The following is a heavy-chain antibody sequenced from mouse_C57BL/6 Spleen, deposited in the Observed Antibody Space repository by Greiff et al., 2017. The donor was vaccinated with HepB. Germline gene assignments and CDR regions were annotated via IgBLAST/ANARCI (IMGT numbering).Heavy chain of an antibody. CDR3: ARGVIYTVVADY. CDR1: GYSFTGYY. CDR2: IYPYNGVS. J-gene: IGHJ2*01. Sequence: EVQVLEPGPELVKPGASVKISCKASGYSFTGYYMHWVKQSHGNILDWIGYIYPYNGVSSYNQKFKGKATLTVDKSSSTAYMELRSLTSEDSAVYYCARGVIYTVVADYWGQGTTLTVSS. D-gene: IGHD1-1*01. V-gene: IGHV1-31*01.